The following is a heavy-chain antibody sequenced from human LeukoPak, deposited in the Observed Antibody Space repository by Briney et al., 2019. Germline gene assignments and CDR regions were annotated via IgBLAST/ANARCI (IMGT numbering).Heavy chain of an antibody. CDR1: GYTFTGYY. D-gene: IGHD3-3*02. Sequence: ASVKVSCKASGYTFTGYYMHWVRQAPGQGLEWMGRINPNSGGTNYAQKFQGRVTMTRDTSISTAYVELSRLRSDDTAVYYCARDHLAPGHVASAPFDPWGQGTLVTVSS. V-gene: IGHV1-2*06. J-gene: IGHJ5*02. CDR2: INPNSGGT. CDR3: ARDHLAPGHVASAPFDP.